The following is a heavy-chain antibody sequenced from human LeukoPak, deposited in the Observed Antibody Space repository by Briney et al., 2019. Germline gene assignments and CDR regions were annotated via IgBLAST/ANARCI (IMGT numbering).Heavy chain of an antibody. CDR1: GFSISYNY. D-gene: IGHD2-8*02. Sequence: GGSLRLSCVVSGFSISYNYMSWVRQAPGKGLEWVSVIYSAGDSYYGDAVKGRFIISKDNSKNTVYLQMNRLRPEDTAVYYCASHYCSAGSCYFDGWGQGTLVTVSS. V-gene: IGHV3-53*01. CDR3: ASHYCSAGSCYFDG. J-gene: IGHJ4*02. CDR2: IYSAGDS.